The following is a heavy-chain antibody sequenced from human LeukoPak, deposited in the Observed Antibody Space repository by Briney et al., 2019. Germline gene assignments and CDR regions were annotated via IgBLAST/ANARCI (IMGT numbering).Heavy chain of an antibody. CDR2: ISSSGSTI. CDR1: GFTFSSYE. Sequence: PGGSLRLSCAASGFTFSSYEMNWVRQAPGKGLEWVSYISSSGSTIYYADSVKGRFTISRDNAKNSLYLQMNSLRAEDTAVYYCAREGVVAAAVYFDYWGQGTLVTVS. D-gene: IGHD6-13*01. J-gene: IGHJ4*02. CDR3: AREGVVAAAVYFDY. V-gene: IGHV3-48*03.